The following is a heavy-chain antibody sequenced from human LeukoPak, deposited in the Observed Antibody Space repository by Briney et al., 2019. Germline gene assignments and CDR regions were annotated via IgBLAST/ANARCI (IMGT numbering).Heavy chain of an antibody. CDR3: ARRSVVPAASYYFDY. Sequence: ASVKVSCKASGGTFSSYAISWVRQAPGQGLEWMGGIIPIFGTANYALKFQGRVTITADESTSTAYMELSSLRSEDTAVYYCARRSVVPAASYYFDYWGQGTLVTVSS. D-gene: IGHD2-2*01. J-gene: IGHJ4*02. CDR1: GGTFSSYA. V-gene: IGHV1-69*13. CDR2: IIPIFGTA.